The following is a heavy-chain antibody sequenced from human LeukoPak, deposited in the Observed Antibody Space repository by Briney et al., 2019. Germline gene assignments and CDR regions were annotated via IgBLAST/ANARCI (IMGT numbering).Heavy chain of an antibody. Sequence: GGSLRLSCAASGFTFSNYDMHWVRQAPGKGLEWVAVISYDGSNKYYADSVKGRFTVSRDNSKNTLYLLMNSLRAEDTAVYYCAKGYSYGRDYWGQGTLVTVSS. CDR3: AKGYSYGRDY. CDR1: GFTFSNYD. V-gene: IGHV3-30*18. J-gene: IGHJ4*02. D-gene: IGHD5-18*01. CDR2: ISYDGSNK.